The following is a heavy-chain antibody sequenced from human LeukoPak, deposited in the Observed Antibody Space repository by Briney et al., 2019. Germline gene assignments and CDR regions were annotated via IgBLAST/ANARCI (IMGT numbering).Heavy chain of an antibody. J-gene: IGHJ4*02. D-gene: IGHD3-22*01. V-gene: IGHV3-11*04. CDR3: ARPPPYDSSGYYPSVDY. CDR2: ISSSCSTI. Sequence: TGGSLRLSCAASGFTFSDYYMSWRRQAPGKGLEWVSYISSSCSTIYYAASVKGRFTISRDNAKNSLYLQMNSLRAEDTAVYYCARPPPYDSSGYYPSVDYWGQGTLVTVS. CDR1: GFTFSDYY.